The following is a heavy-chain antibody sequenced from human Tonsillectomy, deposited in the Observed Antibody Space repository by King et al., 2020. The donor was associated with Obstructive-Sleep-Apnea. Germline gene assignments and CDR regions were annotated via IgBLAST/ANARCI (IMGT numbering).Heavy chain of an antibody. J-gene: IGHJ4*02. V-gene: IGHV3-11*01. CDR3: ARVTGTTDFDY. CDR2: ISSSSGSTI. Sequence: VQLVESGGGFVKPGGSLRLSCAASGFTFSDYYMSWIRQAPGKGLEWVSYISSSSGSTIYYADSVKGRFTISRDNAKNSLYLQMNSLRDEDTAVYYCARVTGTTDFDYWGQGTLVTVSS. CDR1: GFTFSDYY. D-gene: IGHD1-7*01.